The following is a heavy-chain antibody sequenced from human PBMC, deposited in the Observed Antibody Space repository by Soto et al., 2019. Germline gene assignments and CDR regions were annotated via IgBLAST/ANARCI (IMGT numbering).Heavy chain of an antibody. CDR3: ARGLGGGSCYDY. V-gene: IGHV4-34*01. J-gene: IGHJ4*02. D-gene: IGHD2-15*01. CDR1: GGSFSGYY. Sequence: SETLSLTCAVYGGSFSGYYWSWIRQPPGKGLEWIGEINHSGSTNYNPSLKSRVTISVDTSKNQFSLKLSSVTAADTAVYYCARGLGGGSCYDYWGQGTLVTVSS. CDR2: INHSGST.